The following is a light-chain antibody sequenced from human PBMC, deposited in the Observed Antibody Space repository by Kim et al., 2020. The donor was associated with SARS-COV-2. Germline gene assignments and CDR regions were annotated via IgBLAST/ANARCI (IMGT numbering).Light chain of an antibody. J-gene: IGLJ1*01. Sequence: SFTISCTGTSSDVCVYNYVSWYQQHPGKAPKLMIYYVSNRPSGVSNRFSGSKSGNTASLTISGLQAEDEADYYCSSYTSSSTLVVFGTGTKVTVL. CDR2: YVS. CDR3: SSYTSSSTLVV. CDR1: SSDVCVYNY. V-gene: IGLV2-14*03.